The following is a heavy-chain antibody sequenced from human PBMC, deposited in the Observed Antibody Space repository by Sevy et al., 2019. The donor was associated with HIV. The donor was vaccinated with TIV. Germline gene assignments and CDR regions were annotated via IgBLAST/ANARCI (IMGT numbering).Heavy chain of an antibody. D-gene: IGHD6-19*01. V-gene: IGHV4-39*01. CDR1: GASISSSGYY. CDR2: IRYSGST. J-gene: IGHJ4*02. CDR3: AGPTLTYSSCWSYYDY. Sequence: SETLSLTCSVSGASISSSGYYWGWIRQPPGKGLEWIASIRYSGSTFYNPSLRSRVTISADTSKNQFSLKLNSVTAADTARYYCAGPTLTYSSCWSYYDYRGQGTVVTVSS.